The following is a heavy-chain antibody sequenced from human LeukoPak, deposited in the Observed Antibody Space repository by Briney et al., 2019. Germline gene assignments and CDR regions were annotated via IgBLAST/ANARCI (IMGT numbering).Heavy chain of an antibody. V-gene: IGHV1-18*01. CDR1: GYTFTSYD. CDR3: ARERVVAGNSFDP. CDR2: ISAYSGNT. J-gene: IGHJ5*02. Sequence: ASVKVSCKASGYTFTSYDINWVRQAPGQGLEWMGWISAYSGNTNYAQKFQDRVTMTTDTSTSTAYMDLKSLRSDDTAVYYCARERVVAGNSFDPWGQGTLVTVSS. D-gene: IGHD2-15*01.